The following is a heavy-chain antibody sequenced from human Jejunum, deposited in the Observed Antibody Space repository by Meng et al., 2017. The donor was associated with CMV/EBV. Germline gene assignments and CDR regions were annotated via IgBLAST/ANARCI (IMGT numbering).Heavy chain of an antibody. D-gene: IGHD2/OR15-2a*01. V-gene: IGHV3-30-3*01. CDR1: GFVFRTYA. CDR3: VSTSEGSFNY. J-gene: IGHJ4*02. CDR2: ISYDGTKK. Sequence: CAASGFVFRTYAMHWVRQVTGKGLEWVALISYDGTKKFYADSVKGRFTISRDNSKNILYLQMNSLRIEDTALFYCVSTSEGSFNYWGQGTLVTVSS.